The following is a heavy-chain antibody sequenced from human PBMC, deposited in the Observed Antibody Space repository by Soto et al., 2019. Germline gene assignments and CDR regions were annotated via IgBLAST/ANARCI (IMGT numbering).Heavy chain of an antibody. CDR2: IYYSGST. CDR3: ARRGYCSGGSCSYYYYGMDV. V-gene: IGHV4-59*08. Sequence: SETLSLTCTASGGSMSSYYWSWIRQPPGKGLEWIGYIYYSGSTNYNPSLKSRVTMSVDTPKNQFSLKLSSVTAADTAMYYCARRGYCSGGSCSYYYYGMDVWGQGTTVTVSS. J-gene: IGHJ6*02. CDR1: GGSMSSYY. D-gene: IGHD2-15*01.